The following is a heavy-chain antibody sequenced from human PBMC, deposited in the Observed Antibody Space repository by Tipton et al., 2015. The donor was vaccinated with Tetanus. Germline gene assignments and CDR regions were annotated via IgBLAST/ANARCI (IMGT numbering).Heavy chain of an antibody. CDR1: GASISSGGYF. J-gene: IGHJ5*02. Sequence: TLSLTCSVSGASISSGGYFWSWIRHRPGKGLEWIGYIYYSGSTFYNPSLKSRVTLSVDTSNNQFSLRLSSVTAADTAVYYCARDQGGGRVARLNWFGPWGQGTLGTVSS. V-gene: IGHV4-31*03. CDR2: IYYSGST. CDR3: ARDQGGGRVARLNWFGP. D-gene: IGHD3-16*01.